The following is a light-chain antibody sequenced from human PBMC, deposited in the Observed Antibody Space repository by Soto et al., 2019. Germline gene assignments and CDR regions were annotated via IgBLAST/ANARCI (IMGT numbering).Light chain of an antibody. CDR3: QQYGSSPRT. CDR2: GAS. J-gene: IGKJ1*01. Sequence: EIVLTQCPVTLSLSPGEIATLSCRASQSVSSSYLAWYQQKPGQAPRLLIYGASSRATGIPDRFSGSGSGTDFTLTISRLEPEDFAVYYCQQYGSSPRTFGQGTKVDIK. V-gene: IGKV3-20*01. CDR1: QSVSSSY.